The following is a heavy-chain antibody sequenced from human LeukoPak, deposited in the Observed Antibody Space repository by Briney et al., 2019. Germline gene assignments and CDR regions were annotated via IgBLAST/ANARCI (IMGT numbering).Heavy chain of an antibody. CDR1: GGSISSYY. J-gene: IGHJ2*01. CDR2: IYYSGST. Sequence: PSETLSLTCTVSGGSISSYYWSWIRQPPGKGLEWIGYIYYSGSTNYNPSLKCRVTISVDTSKNQFSLKLSSVTAADTAVYYCARDRDTAMVTSDWYFDLWGRGTLVTVSS. D-gene: IGHD5-18*01. CDR3: ARDRDTAMVTSDWYFDL. V-gene: IGHV4-59*01.